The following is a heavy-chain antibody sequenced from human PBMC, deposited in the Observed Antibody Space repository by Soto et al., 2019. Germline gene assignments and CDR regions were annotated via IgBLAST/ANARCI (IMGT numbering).Heavy chain of an antibody. CDR2: ISGSGGST. D-gene: IGHD3-16*02. V-gene: IGHV3-23*01. J-gene: IGHJ4*02. Sequence: PGGSLRLSCAASGFTFSSYAMSWVRQAPGKGLEWVSAISGSGGSTYYADSVKGRFTISRDNAKNSLYLQMNSLRAEDTAVYYCARDTPPALIVWGQGTLVTVSS. CDR1: GFTFSSYA. CDR3: ARDTPPALIV.